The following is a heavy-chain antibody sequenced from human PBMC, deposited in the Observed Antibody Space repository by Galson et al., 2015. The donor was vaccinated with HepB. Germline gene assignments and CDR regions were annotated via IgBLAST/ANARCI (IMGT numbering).Heavy chain of an antibody. CDR1: GGSISGYY. V-gene: IGHV4-59*01. CDR2: IYYSGTT. D-gene: IGHD6-19*01. CDR3: ARSPGYTSGWSPYTFDI. J-gene: IGHJ3*02. Sequence: ETLSLTCTVSGGSISGYYWSWIRQPPGKGLEWIAYIYYSGTTNYNPSLKSRVAISVDTSKTQFSLNLYSVTAADTAMYYCARSPGYTSGWSPYTFDIWGQGTMVTVSS.